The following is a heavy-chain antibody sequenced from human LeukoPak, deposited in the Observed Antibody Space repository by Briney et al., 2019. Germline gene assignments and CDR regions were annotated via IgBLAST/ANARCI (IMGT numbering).Heavy chain of an antibody. CDR1: GGSFSGYY. CDR3: ARGRVYDSSGYGGGCFDY. CDR2: INHSGST. V-gene: IGHV4-34*01. Sequence: SETLSLTCAVSGGSFSGYYWSWIRQPPGKGLEWIGEINHSGSTNNNQSLKSRVTISVDTSKNQFSLKLSSVTAADTAVYYCARGRVYDSSGYGGGCFDYWGQGTLVTVSS. J-gene: IGHJ4*02. D-gene: IGHD3-22*01.